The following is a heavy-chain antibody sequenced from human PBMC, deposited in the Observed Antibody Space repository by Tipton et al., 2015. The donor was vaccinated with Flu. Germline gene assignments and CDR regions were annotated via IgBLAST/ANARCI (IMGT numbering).Heavy chain of an antibody. J-gene: IGHJ4*02. D-gene: IGHD3-10*02. CDR1: GGSISNYY. V-gene: IGHV4-59*04. Sequence: LRLSCTVSGGSISNYYLSWIRQPPGKGLEWIGSVYYNGHSYYNPSLKTRVAMSVDTSKNQFSLKLLSVTAADTAVYYCARLSYYDVDLKNFYFEDWGQGTLVTVSS. CDR3: ARLSYYDVDLKNFYFED. CDR2: VYYNGHS.